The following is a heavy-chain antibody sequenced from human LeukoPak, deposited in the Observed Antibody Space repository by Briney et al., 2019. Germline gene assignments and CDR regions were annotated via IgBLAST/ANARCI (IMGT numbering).Heavy chain of an antibody. V-gene: IGHV1-69*01. CDR1: GGTFSSYA. CDR2: IIPIFGTA. CDR3: ASAWIPDIVVVPAALDY. D-gene: IGHD2-2*01. Sequence: GASVKVSCKASGGTFSSYAISWVRQAPGQGLEWMGGIIPIFGTANYAQKFQGRVTITADESTSTAYMELSSLRSEDTAVYCCASAWIPDIVVVPAALDYWGQGTLVTVSS. J-gene: IGHJ4*02.